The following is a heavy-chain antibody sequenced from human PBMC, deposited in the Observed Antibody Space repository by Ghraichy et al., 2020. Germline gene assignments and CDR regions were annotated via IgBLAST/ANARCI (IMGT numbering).Heavy chain of an antibody. D-gene: IGHD4-17*01. V-gene: IGHV4-59*01. J-gene: IGHJ4*02. CDR1: GGSISSYY. Sequence: SETLSLTCTVSGGSISSYYWSWIRQPPGKGLEWIGYIYYSGSTNYNPSLKSRVTISVDTSKNQFSLKLSSVTAADTAVYYCARTTTVTKRLDYWGQGTLVTVSS. CDR3: ARTTTVTKRLDY. CDR2: IYYSGST.